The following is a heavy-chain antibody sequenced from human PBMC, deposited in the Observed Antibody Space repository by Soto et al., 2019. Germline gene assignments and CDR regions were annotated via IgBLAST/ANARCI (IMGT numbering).Heavy chain of an antibody. CDR1: GFTFSSYS. Sequence: EVQLVESGGGLVQPGGSLRPSCAASGFTFSSYSMNWVRQDPGKGLEWVSYISSSSSTIYYADSVKGRFTISRDNAKNSLYLQMNSLSAEDTAVYCCARIGYSYEYYFDYWGQGTLVTVSS. CDR2: ISSSSSTI. CDR3: ARIGYSYEYYFDY. V-gene: IGHV3-48*01. J-gene: IGHJ4*02. D-gene: IGHD5-18*01.